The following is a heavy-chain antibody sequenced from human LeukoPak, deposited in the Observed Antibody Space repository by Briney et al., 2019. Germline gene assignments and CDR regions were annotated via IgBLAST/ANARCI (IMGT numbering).Heavy chain of an antibody. Sequence: SSQTLSLTCTVSGGSISSGGYYWSWTRHHPGKGLEWIGYIYYGGSTYYNPSLKSRVTISVDTSKNQFSLKLSSVTAADTAVYYCARSEDCSGGSCYTVTPPDYWGQGTLVTVSS. J-gene: IGHJ4*02. CDR1: GGSISSGGYY. CDR2: IYYGGST. D-gene: IGHD2-15*01. V-gene: IGHV4-31*03. CDR3: ARSEDCSGGSCYTVTPPDY.